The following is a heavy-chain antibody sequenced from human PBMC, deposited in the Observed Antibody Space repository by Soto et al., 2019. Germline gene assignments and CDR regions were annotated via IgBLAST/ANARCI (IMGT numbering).Heavy chain of an antibody. D-gene: IGHD6-6*01. J-gene: IGHJ4*02. CDR3: ATPPWGYSSSSASNHDY. CDR1: GFTFSSYA. CDR2: ISGSGGST. V-gene: IGHV3-23*01. Sequence: GGSLRLSCAASGFTFSSYAMSWVRQAPGKGLEWVSAISGSGGSTYYADSVKGRFTISRDNSKNTLYLQMNSLRAEDTAVYYCATPPWGYSSSSASNHDYWGQGTLVTVSS.